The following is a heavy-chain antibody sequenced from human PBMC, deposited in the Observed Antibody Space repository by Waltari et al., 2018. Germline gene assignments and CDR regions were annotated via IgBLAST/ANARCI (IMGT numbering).Heavy chain of an antibody. D-gene: IGHD3-3*01. V-gene: IGHV3-23*01. CDR1: GFTFSSDS. Sequence: EVQLLQSGGGLVQPGGSLRLSCAASGFTFSSDSMGWVRQAPGKGLEWVSAISSGGETTLYADAVKGRFTISRDNSKNTLSLQVSSLRAEDTAVYYCAKRLLEPQVGAFDIWGQGTIVTVSS. CDR2: ISSGGETT. CDR3: AKRLLEPQVGAFDI. J-gene: IGHJ3*02.